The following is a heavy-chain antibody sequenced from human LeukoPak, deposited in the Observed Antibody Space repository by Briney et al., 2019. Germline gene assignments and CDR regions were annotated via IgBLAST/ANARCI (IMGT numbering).Heavy chain of an antibody. CDR2: IKQDGSEK. J-gene: IGHJ5*02. CDR3: ARDSRRLQVGWFDP. D-gene: IGHD5-24*01. CDR1: GFTFSSYW. V-gene: IGHV3-7*01. Sequence: GGSLRLSCAASGFTFSSYWMSWVRQTPGKGLEWVANIKQDGSEKYYVDSVKGRFTISRDNAKNSLYLQMNSLRAEDTGVYYCARDSRRLQVGWFDPWGQGTVVTVSS.